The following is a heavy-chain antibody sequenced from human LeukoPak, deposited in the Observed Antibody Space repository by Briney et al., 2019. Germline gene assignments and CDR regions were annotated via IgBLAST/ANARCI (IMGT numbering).Heavy chain of an antibody. V-gene: IGHV3-21*04. CDR3: AKDDPGEWYYYDSSGYSISKYFQH. D-gene: IGHD3-22*01. J-gene: IGHJ1*01. CDR2: ISAHSRYI. CDR1: GFTFSNFG. Sequence: GGSLRLSCAASGFTFSNFGMNWVRQAPGKGLEWVSSISAHSRYIYYADSVKGRFTISRDNSKNTLYLQMNSLRAEDTAVYYCAKDDPGEWYYYDSSGYSISKYFQHWGQGTLVTVSS.